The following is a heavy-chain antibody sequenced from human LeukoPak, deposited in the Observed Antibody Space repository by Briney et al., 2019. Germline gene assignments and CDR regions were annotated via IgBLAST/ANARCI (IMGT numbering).Heavy chain of an antibody. CDR3: AGGGIMPGIAAAHQSYYYYYYMDV. V-gene: IGHV3-7*01. J-gene: IGHJ6*03. Sequence: GGSLRLSCAASGFTFNNYWMSWVRQAPGKGLEWVANIRYDGSEKYYVDSVKGRFTISRDNAKNSLYLQMNSLRAEDTAVYYCAGGGIMPGIAAAHQSYYYYYYMDVWGKGTTVTVSS. D-gene: IGHD6-13*01. CDR2: IRYDGSEK. CDR1: GFTFNNYW.